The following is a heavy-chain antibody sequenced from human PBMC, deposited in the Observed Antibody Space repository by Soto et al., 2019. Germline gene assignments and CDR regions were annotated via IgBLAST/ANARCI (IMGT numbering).Heavy chain of an antibody. CDR1: AFTFSTYW. J-gene: IGHJ4*02. D-gene: IGHD2-2*01. V-gene: IGHV3-7*01. Sequence: EVQLVESGGGLVQPGGSLRLSCAASAFTFSTYWMSWLRQAPGKGLEWVATIKQDGSEKYHVDSVKGRFTISRDNAKESLYLEMNSLRAEDPAVYFCVRGCGRSSCPYYFDYWGQGSLVTVSS. CDR3: VRGCGRSSCPYYFDY. CDR2: IKQDGSEK.